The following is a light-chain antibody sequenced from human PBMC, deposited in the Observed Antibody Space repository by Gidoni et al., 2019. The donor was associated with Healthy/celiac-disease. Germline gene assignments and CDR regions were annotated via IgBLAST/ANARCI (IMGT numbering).Light chain of an antibody. V-gene: IGKV3-11*01. CDR3: QQRSNWHLT. J-gene: IGKJ4*01. CDR1: QSVSSY. CDR2: DAS. Sequence: EIVLTQSPAPLSVSPGERATLSCRASQSVSSYLAWYQQKPGQAPRLLIYDASNRATGIPARFSGSGSGTDFTLTISSLEPEDFAVYYCQQRSNWHLTFGGGTKVEIK.